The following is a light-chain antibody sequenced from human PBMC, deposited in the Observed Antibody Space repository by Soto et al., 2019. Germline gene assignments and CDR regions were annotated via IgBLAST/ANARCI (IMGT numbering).Light chain of an antibody. V-gene: IGKV3-11*01. CDR2: EAS. J-gene: IGKJ4*01. Sequence: ETVLTQSQATLSLSPGERATLSGLASRGISSYLGWYQQKPGQPPRLLIYEASNRATGIPARFSGSGSGTDFTLTISSLEPEDFAVYYCQQRNNWSLTFGGGTKVDIK. CDR3: QQRNNWSLT. CDR1: RGISSY.